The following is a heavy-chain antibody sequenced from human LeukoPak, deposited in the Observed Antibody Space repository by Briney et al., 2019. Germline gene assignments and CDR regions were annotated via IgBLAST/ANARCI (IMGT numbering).Heavy chain of an antibody. D-gene: IGHD6-19*01. CDR1: GYTFTSYA. V-gene: IGHV7-4-1*02. Sequence: ASVKVSCKASGYTFTSYAMNWVRQAPGQGLEWMGWINTNTGNPTYTQGFTGRFVFSLDTSVSTAYLQISSLKAEDTAAYYCARDVGSGWSGYYYYYGMDVWGQGTTVTVSS. CDR3: ARDVGSGWSGYYYYYGMDV. CDR2: INTNTGNP. J-gene: IGHJ6*02.